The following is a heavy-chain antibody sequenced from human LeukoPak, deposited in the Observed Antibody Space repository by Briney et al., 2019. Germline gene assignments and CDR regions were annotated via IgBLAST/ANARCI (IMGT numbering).Heavy chain of an antibody. V-gene: IGHV4-59*08. CDR2: IYYSGST. Sequence: PSETLSLTCTVSGGSISSYYWSWIRQPPGKGLEWIGYIYYSGSTNCNPSLKSRVTISVDTSKNQFSLKLSSVTAADTAVYYCARASSWSSYYYYYYMDVWGKGTTVTISS. CDR1: GGSISSYY. D-gene: IGHD6-13*01. J-gene: IGHJ6*03. CDR3: ARASSWSSYYYYYYMDV.